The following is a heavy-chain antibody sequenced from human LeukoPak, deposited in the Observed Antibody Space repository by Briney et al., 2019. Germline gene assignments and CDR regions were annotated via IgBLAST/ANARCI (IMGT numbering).Heavy chain of an antibody. CDR1: GGSINSYY. CDR3: ARGVANDY. CDR2: IYYSGST. V-gene: IGHV4-59*01. J-gene: IGHJ4*02. Sequence: SETLSLTCTVSGGSINSYYWSWIRQPPGKGLEWIGYIYYSGSTNYNPSLKSRVTISVDTSKNQFSLRLSSVTAADTAVYYCARGVANDYWGQGTLVTVSS.